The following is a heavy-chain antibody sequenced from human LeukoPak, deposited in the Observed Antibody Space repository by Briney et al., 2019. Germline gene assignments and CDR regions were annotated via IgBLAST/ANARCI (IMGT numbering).Heavy chain of an antibody. Sequence: PGGSLRLSCAASGFTFSSYAMSWVRQAPGKGLEWVSAISGSGGSTYYADSVKGRFTISRDNSKNTLYLQMNSLRAEDTAVYYCARDVLNCFGGDCSKYYFDYWGQGTLVTVSS. D-gene: IGHD2-21*02. CDR2: ISGSGGST. J-gene: IGHJ4*02. CDR3: ARDVLNCFGGDCSKYYFDY. CDR1: GFTFSSYA. V-gene: IGHV3-23*01.